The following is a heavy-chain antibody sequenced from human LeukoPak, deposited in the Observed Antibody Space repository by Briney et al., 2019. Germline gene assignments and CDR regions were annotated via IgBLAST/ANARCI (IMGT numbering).Heavy chain of an antibody. CDR2: INPNSGGT. V-gene: IGHV1-2*02. D-gene: IGHD2-15*01. J-gene: IGHJ4*02. CDR1: GYTFTSYY. CDR3: ARQSYRYCSGGSCYSGLVY. Sequence: ASVKVSCKASGYTFTSYYMHWVRQAPGQGLEWMGWINPNSGGTNYAQKFQGRVTMTRDTSISTAYMELSRLRSDDTAVYYCARQSYRYCSGGSCYSGLVYWGQGTLVTVSS.